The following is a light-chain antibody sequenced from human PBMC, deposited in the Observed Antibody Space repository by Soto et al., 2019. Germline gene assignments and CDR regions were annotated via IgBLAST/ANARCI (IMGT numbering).Light chain of an antibody. CDR1: QDISNY. V-gene: IGKV1-33*01. CDR3: QQYDNVPPNT. J-gene: IGKJ2*01. Sequence: DIQVTQSPSSLSASVGDSITITCQASQDISNYLNWYQQKPGKAPKLLIYDASKLETGVPSRFSGRGSGKDFPFTITSLQAEDFATYYCQQYDNVPPNTFGQGTKLEIK. CDR2: DAS.